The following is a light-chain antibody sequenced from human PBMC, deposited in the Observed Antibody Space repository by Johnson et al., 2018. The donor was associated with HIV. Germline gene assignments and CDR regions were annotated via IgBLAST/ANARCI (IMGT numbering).Light chain of an antibody. CDR1: SSNIGNNY. J-gene: IGLJ1*01. CDR3: ATWDSSLSAGRV. V-gene: IGLV1-51*02. Sequence: QSVLTQPPSVSAAPGQKVTISCSGSSSNIGNNYVSWYQQLPGTAPKLLIYENNKRPSGIPDRFSASKSGTSATLGITGLQTGDEADYYCATWDSSLSAGRVFGTGTKVTVL. CDR2: ENN.